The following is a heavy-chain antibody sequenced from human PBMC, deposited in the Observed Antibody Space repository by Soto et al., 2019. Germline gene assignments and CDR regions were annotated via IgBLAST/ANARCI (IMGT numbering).Heavy chain of an antibody. CDR1: GFTFGNSD. CDR3: VTNSGWFKT. D-gene: IGHD3-10*01. Sequence: QLLQSGGGLVQPGGSLTLSCAASGFTFGNSDMSWVRQAPGEGLEWVSTIDGSGGITYYADSVKGRFTISRDNSRNTVYLQMNSLRGDDTALYYCVTNSGWFKTWGQGALVTVSS. CDR2: IDGSGGIT. V-gene: IGHV3-23*01. J-gene: IGHJ5*02.